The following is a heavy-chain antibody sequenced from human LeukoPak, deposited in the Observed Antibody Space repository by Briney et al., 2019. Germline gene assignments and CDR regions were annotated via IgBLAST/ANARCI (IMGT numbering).Heavy chain of an antibody. D-gene: IGHD2-2*01. Sequence: PGGSLRLSCAASGFTFSSYAMSWVRQAPGKGLEWVSAISGSSGSTYYADSVKGRFTISRDNSKNTLYLQMNSLRAEDTAVYYCAKDRGGYQLLWHYWGQGTLVTVSS. J-gene: IGHJ4*02. CDR3: AKDRGGYQLLWHY. CDR1: GFTFSSYA. CDR2: ISGSSGST. V-gene: IGHV3-23*01.